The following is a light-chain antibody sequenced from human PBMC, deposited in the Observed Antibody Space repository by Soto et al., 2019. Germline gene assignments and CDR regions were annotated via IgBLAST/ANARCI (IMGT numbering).Light chain of an antibody. CDR2: LGS. Sequence: DIVMTQSPLSLPVTPGEPASISCRSSQSLLHSNGYNYLDWYLQKPGQSPQLLIYLGSNRASGVPDRLSGSGSGTYFKLKVSRVEAEDVGVYYGMQSLQTPYTFGQGTKLEIK. J-gene: IGKJ2*01. CDR3: MQSLQTPYT. V-gene: IGKV2-28*01. CDR1: QSLLHSNGYNY.